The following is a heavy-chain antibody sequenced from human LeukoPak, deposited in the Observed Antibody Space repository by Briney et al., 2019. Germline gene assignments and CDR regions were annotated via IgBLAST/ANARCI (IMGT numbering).Heavy chain of an antibody. Sequence: GGSLRLSCAASGFTFSSYGMHWVRQAPGKGLEWVAVIWYDGSNKYYADSVKGRFTITRDNSKNTLYLEMNSLRAEDTAVYYCAKDDGGSSYFDTWGERALGTVSS. CDR3: AKDDGGSSYFDT. J-gene: IGHJ4*02. V-gene: IGHV3-33*06. D-gene: IGHD1-26*01. CDR2: IWYDGSNK. CDR1: GFTFSSYG.